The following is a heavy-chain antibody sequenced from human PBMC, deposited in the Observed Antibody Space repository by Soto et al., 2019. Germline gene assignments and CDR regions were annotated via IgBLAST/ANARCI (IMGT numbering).Heavy chain of an antibody. Sequence: EVQLVESGGGLVQPGGSLRLSCEASGFTFSNHYMDWVRQAPGKGLEWVARIRDRAVGYTSAYAASVTGRFTISRDDSRHSLFLEMNSLKTEDTDVYYWARGSFQRCRQVTLVTVAS. CDR1: GFTFSNHY. V-gene: IGHV3-72*01. J-gene: IGHJ1*01. CDR2: IRDRAVGYTS. CDR3: ARGSFQR.